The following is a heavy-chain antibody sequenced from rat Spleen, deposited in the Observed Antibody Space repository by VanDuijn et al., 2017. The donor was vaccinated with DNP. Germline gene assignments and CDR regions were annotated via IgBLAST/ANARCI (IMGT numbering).Heavy chain of an antibody. D-gene: IGHD1-11*01. CDR1: GFTFSDYN. V-gene: IGHV5S10*01. Sequence: EVQLVESGGDLVQSGRSLKVSCAASGFTFSDYNMAWVRQAPKKGLEWVATITYDGSSTFYRDSVTGRFTISRDFAKSTLYLQMDSLRSEDSATYYCTTRGNYGGYDYWGQGVMVTVSS. J-gene: IGHJ2*01. CDR2: ITYDGSST. CDR3: TTRGNYGGYDY.